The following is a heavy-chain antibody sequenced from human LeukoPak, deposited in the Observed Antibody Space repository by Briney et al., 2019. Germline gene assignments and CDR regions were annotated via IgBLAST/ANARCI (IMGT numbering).Heavy chain of an antibody. D-gene: IGHD3-22*01. V-gene: IGHV4-4*07. CDR3: AIARIYYESSGFLFDY. CDR1: GGSISSSK. J-gene: IGHJ4*02. CDR2: IYTSGST. Sequence: SETLSLTCTVAGGSISSSKSSWSRQPAGKGLEWIGRIYTSGSTNYNPSLKSRVTMSVDTSKNQFSLKLSSVTAADTAVYYCAIARIYYESSGFLFDYWGQGTLVTVSS.